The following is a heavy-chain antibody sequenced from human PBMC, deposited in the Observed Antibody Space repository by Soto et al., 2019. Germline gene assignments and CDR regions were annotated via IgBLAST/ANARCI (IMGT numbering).Heavy chain of an antibody. CDR3: AKAAPRTGLVGPWEA. D-gene: IGHD2-8*02. CDR2: ISDSGLST. Sequence: GGSLRLSCAASGFTFSEYAMTWGRQAPGKGLEWVSSISDSGLSTYYADSVKGRFTISRDNSKNTLFLQINRLRAEATAVYFCAKAAPRTGLVGPWEAWGQGTLVTVSS. V-gene: IGHV3-23*01. J-gene: IGHJ5*02. CDR1: GFTFSEYA.